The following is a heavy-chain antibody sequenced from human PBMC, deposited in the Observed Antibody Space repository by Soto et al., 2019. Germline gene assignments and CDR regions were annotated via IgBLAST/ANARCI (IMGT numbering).Heavy chain of an antibody. Sequence: EVQLVESGGGLVKPGGSLRLSCAASGFTFSSYSMNWVRQAPGKGLEWVSTLSSSSSYIYYADSVKGRFTISRDNAKNSLYLQMYGLRVEATAEYYCARSEGGAAGTVPCQYWGQGTMVTVSS. CDR3: ARSEGGAAGTVPCQY. J-gene: IGHJ1*01. CDR2: LSSSSSYI. D-gene: IGHD6-13*01. CDR1: GFTFSSYS. V-gene: IGHV3-21*01.